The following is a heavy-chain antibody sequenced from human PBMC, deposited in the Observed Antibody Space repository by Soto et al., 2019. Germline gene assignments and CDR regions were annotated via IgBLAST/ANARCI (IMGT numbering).Heavy chain of an antibody. CDR1: GFTFSNAW. CDR3: TTYLTPVAGDYFDY. V-gene: IGHV3-15*01. Sequence: GGSLRLSCAASGFTFSNAWMSWVRQAPGKGLEWVGRIKSKTDGGTTDYAAPVKGRFTISRDDSKNTLYLQMNSLKTEDTAVYYCTTYLTPVAGDYFDYWGQGTLVTVSS. J-gene: IGHJ4*02. CDR2: IKSKTDGGTT. D-gene: IGHD6-19*01.